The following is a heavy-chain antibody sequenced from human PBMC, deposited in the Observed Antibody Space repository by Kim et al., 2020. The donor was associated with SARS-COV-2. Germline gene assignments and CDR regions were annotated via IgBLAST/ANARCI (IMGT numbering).Heavy chain of an antibody. D-gene: IGHD6-19*01. V-gene: IGHV4-39*07. CDR1: GGSISSSSYY. CDR2: IYYSGST. CDR3: ARDRGLPFYLVVAAGDAFDI. J-gene: IGHJ3*02. Sequence: SETLSLTCTVSGGSISSSSYYWGWIRQPPGKGLEWIGSIYYSGSTYYNPSLKSRVTISVDTSKNQFSLKLSSVTAADTAVYYCARDRGLPFYLVVAAGDAFDIWGQGTMVTVSS.